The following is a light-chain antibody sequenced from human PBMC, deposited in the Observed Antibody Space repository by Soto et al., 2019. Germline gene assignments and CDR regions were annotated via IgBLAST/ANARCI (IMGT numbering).Light chain of an antibody. V-gene: IGKV2-28*01. J-gene: IGKJ2*01. CDR1: QSLLHSNGYNY. Sequence: DIVMTQSPLSLPVTPGEPASISCRSSQSLLHSNGYNYLDWYLQQPGQSPQLRIDLGSNRASGVPDRCRGSGSGTDFTLNISRGEAEDVGVYYCMQALQTPPHTFGQGTKLEIK. CDR3: MQALQTPPHT. CDR2: LGS.